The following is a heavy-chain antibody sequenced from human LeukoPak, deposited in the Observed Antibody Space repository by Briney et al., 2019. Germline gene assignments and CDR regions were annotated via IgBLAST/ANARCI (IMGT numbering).Heavy chain of an antibody. CDR2: ISSNGGST. J-gene: IGHJ4*02. CDR3: ARVRAGIVNRGYYSDY. D-gene: IGHD6-19*01. Sequence: GGSLRLSCAASAFTFSSYAMHWVRQAPGKGLEYVSAISSNGGSTYYANSVKGRFTISRDNSKNTLYLQMGSLRAEDLAVYYCARVRAGIVNRGYYSDYWGQGTLVTVSS. CDR1: AFTFSSYA. V-gene: IGHV3-64*01.